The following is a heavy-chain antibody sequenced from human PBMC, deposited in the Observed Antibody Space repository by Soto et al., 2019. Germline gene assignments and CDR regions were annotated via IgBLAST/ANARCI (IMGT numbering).Heavy chain of an antibody. CDR3: AKFDIVVVPAAIRAYYYGMDV. D-gene: IGHD2-2*02. Sequence: QVQLVESGGGVVQPGRSLRLSCAASGFTFSSYGMHWVRQAPGKGLEWVGGIIPIFGTANYAQKFQGRVTITADESTSTAYMELSSLRSEDTAVYYCAKFDIVVVPAAIRAYYYGMDVWGQGTTVTVSS. CDR2: IIPIFGTA. V-gene: IGHV1-69*01. CDR1: GFTFSSYG. J-gene: IGHJ6*02.